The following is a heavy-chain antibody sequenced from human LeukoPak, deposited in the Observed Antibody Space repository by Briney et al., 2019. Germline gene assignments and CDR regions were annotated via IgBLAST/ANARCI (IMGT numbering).Heavy chain of an antibody. CDR2: IKQDGSEK. CDR3: ANRYSSGWYYFDY. D-gene: IGHD6-19*01. Sequence: GGSLRLSCAASGFTFSDYWMTWVRQAPGKGLEWVANIKQDGSEKYYLDSVKGRFTISRDNAKNSLYLQMNSLRVEDTAVYYCANRYSSGWYYFDYWGQGTLVTVSS. V-gene: IGHV3-7*01. J-gene: IGHJ4*02. CDR1: GFTFSDYW.